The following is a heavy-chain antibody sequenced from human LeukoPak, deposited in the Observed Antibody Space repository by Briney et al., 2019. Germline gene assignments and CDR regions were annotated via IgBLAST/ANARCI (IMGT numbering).Heavy chain of an antibody. D-gene: IGHD4-23*01. Sequence: PSETLSLTCTVSGGSISSSSYYWGWIRQPPGKGLEWIGYIYYSGSTNYNPSLKSRVTISVDTSKNQFSLKLSSVTAADTAVYYCARHRGNSYPFDYWGQGTLVTVSS. CDR2: IYYSGST. V-gene: IGHV4-61*05. CDR1: GGSISSSSYY. CDR3: ARHRGNSYPFDY. J-gene: IGHJ4*02.